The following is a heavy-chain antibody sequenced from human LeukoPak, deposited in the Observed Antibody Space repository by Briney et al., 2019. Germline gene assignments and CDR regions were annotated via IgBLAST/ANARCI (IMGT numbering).Heavy chain of an antibody. D-gene: IGHD3-9*01. V-gene: IGHV3-64*01. Sequence: PGGSLRLSCAASGFTFSSYAMHWVRQAPGRGLEYVSAISSNGGSTYYANSVNGRFTISRDNSKNTLYLQMGSLRGEDMAVYYCARSSRPLRYSGAFDIWGQGTMVTVSS. CDR2: ISSNGGST. J-gene: IGHJ3*02. CDR1: GFTFSSYA. CDR3: ARSSRPLRYSGAFDI.